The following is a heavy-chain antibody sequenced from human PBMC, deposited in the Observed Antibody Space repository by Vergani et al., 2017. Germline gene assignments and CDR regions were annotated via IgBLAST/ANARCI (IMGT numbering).Heavy chain of an antibody. V-gene: IGHV5-51*01. D-gene: IGHD3-22*01. CDR1: GYSFTSYW. CDR3: ARDYYDSSGYYYSDY. CDR2: IYPGDSDT. Sequence: EVPLVQSGAEVKKPGESLKISCKGSGYSFTSYWIGWVRQMPGKGLEWMGIIYPGDSDTRYSPSFQGQVTISADKSISTAYLQWSSLKASDTAMYYCARDYYDSSGYYYSDYWGQGTLVTVSS. J-gene: IGHJ4*02.